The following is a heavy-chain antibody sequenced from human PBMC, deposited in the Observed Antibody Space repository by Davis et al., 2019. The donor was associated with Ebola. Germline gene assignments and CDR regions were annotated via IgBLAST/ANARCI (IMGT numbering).Heavy chain of an antibody. Sequence: GESLKISCAASGFTFSSYAMSWVRQAPGKGLEWVSAISGSGGSTYYADSVKGRFTISRDNSKNTLYLQMNSLRAEDTAVYYCAGDPFTILVDGMDVWGKGTTVTVSS. CDR2: ISGSGGST. V-gene: IGHV3-23*01. J-gene: IGHJ6*04. CDR1: GFTFSSYA. D-gene: IGHD3-3*01. CDR3: AGDPFTILVDGMDV.